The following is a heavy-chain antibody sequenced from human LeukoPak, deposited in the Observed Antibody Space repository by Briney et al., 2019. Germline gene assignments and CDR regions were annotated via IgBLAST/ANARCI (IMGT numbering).Heavy chain of an antibody. CDR1: GGSVSSYY. V-gene: IGHV4-59*08. J-gene: IGHJ4*02. CDR2: MSYSGRT. Sequence: SETLSLTCTVSGGSVSSYYWSWIRQTPEKGLEWIGYMSYSGRTDYGPSLKSRVTISVDTSKNQFSLKLSSVTAADTAVYFCARQNYGSAPLRYWGQGTLVTVSS. CDR3: ARQNYGSAPLRY. D-gene: IGHD3-10*01.